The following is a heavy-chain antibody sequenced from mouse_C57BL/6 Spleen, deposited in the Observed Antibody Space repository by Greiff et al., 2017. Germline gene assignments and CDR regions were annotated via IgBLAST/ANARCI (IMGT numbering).Heavy chain of an antibody. Sequence: VQLQESGPELVKPGASVKISCKASGYAFSSSWMNWVKQRPGKGLEWIGRIYPGEGDTNYNGKFKGKATLTADKSSSTAYMQLSSLTSEDSAVYFCAIATVGANYFDYWGQGTTLTVSS. J-gene: IGHJ2*01. D-gene: IGHD1-1*01. CDR3: AIATVGANYFDY. CDR1: GYAFSSSW. V-gene: IGHV1-82*01. CDR2: IYPGEGDT.